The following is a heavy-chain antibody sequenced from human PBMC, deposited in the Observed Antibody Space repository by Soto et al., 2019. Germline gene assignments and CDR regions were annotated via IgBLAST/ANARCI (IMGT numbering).Heavy chain of an antibody. CDR2: MNPNSGNT. J-gene: IGHJ6*02. CDR3: AREGLLTIFGVGETPREHHYYYSGMDV. CDR1: GYTFTSYD. V-gene: IGHV1-8*01. Sequence: QVQLVQSGAEVKKPGASVKVSCKASGYTFTSYDINWVRQATGQGLEWMGWMNPNSGNTGYAQKSQXXGTLTRDTSXRXAXMXXSSMRSDDTAVYYCAREGLLTIFGVGETPREHHYYYSGMDVWGQGTTVSVSS. D-gene: IGHD3-3*01.